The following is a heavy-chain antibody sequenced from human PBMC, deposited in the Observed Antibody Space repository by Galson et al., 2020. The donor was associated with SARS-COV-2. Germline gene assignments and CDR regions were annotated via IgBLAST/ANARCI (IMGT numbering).Heavy chain of an antibody. CDR2: IDPSDSYT. V-gene: IGHV5-10-1*01. CDR3: ARHVSGFLESGV. J-gene: IGHJ6*04. CDR1: GYSFTSYW. D-gene: IGHD3-3*01. Sequence: HGESLKISCKGSGYSFTSYWISWVRQMPGKGLEWMGRIDPSDSYTNYSPSFQGHVTISADKSISTAYLQWSSLKASDTAMYYCARHVSGFLESGVWGKGTTVTVSS.